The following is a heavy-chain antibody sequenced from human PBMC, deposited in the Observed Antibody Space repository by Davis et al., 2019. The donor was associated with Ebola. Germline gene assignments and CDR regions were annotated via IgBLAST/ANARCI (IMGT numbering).Heavy chain of an antibody. J-gene: IGHJ5*02. V-gene: IGHV4-59*08. D-gene: IGHD6-13*01. CDR2: IDYSGST. CDR3: ARRGTSSWYAGWFDP. Sequence: MPSETLSLTCTVSGDSISSYYWSWIRQPPGKGLEWIGYIDYSGSTNYYPSPKSRVTISVDTSKNQFSLKLSSVTAADTAMYYCARRGTSSWYAGWFDPWGQGTLVTVSS. CDR1: GDSISSYY.